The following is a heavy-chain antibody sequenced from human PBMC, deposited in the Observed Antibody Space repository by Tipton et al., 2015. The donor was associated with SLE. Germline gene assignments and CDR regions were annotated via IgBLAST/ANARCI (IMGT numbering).Heavy chain of an antibody. CDR3: ARDQASTGNPTVFDY. V-gene: IGHV4-61*02. Sequence: TLSLTCTVSGDSISSGSDCWSWIRQPAQKGLEWIGRVCNGSGTDYSPSLQSRVTVSLDTSRNQVSLKMSFVTAADSAVYFCARDQASTGNPTVFDYWGQGTLVTVSS. CDR2: VCNGSGT. D-gene: IGHD3-9*01. CDR1: GDSISSGSDC. J-gene: IGHJ4*02.